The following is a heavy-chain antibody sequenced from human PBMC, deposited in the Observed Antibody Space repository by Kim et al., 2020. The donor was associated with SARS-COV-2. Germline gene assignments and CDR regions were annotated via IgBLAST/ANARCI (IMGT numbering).Heavy chain of an antibody. CDR2: IYYSGST. CDR1: GGSISSYY. D-gene: IGHD5-12*01. CDR3: ARRGGVVSGYDKNYYYYYGMDV. J-gene: IGHJ6*02. V-gene: IGHV4-59*08. Sequence: SETLSLTCTVSGGSISSYYWSWIRQPPGKGLEWIGYIYYSGSTNYNPSLKSRVTISVDTSKNQFSLKLSSVTAADTAVYYCARRGGVVSGYDKNYYYYYGMDVWGQGTTVTVSS.